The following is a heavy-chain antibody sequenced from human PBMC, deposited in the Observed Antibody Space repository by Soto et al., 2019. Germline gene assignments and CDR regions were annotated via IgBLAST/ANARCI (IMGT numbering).Heavy chain of an antibody. V-gene: IGHV1-18*01. CDR1: GYTFTNYG. CDR3: ARGVGSGTYYNQYNWFDP. D-gene: IGHD3-10*01. CDR2: INTYNGNT. Sequence: QVQLVQSGAEVKKPGASVKVSCKASGYTFTNYGISWVRQAPGQGLEWMGWINTYNGNTNHAQKLQGRVTMTTDTSTSTAYMELRSLRSDDTAVYYCARGVGSGTYYNQYNWFDPWGQGTLVIVSS. J-gene: IGHJ5*02.